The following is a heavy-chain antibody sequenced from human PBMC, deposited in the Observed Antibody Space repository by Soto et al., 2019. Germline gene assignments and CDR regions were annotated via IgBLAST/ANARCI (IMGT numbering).Heavy chain of an antibody. D-gene: IGHD3-9*01. V-gene: IGHV5-51*01. Sequence: LGESLKISCKGSGYSFTSYWIGWVRQMPGKGLEWMGIIYPGDSDTRYSPPFQGQVTISADKSISTAYLQWSSLKASDTAMYYCARHGTGPYYYYGMDVWGQGTTVTVSS. CDR2: IYPGDSDT. CDR1: GYSFTSYW. J-gene: IGHJ6*02. CDR3: ARHGTGPYYYYGMDV.